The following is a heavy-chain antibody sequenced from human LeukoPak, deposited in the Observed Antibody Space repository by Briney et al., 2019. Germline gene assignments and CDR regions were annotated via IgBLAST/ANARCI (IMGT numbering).Heavy chain of an antibody. CDR1: GGSISSNY. Sequence: SETLSLTCTVSGGSISSNYWSWIRQPPGKGLEWIGYIYYSGSTNYNPSLKSRVTISVDTSKNQFSLKLSSVTAADTAVYYCARRIAARRFWFDPWGQGTLVTVSS. D-gene: IGHD6-6*01. J-gene: IGHJ5*02. CDR3: ARRIAARRFWFDP. V-gene: IGHV4-59*08. CDR2: IYYSGST.